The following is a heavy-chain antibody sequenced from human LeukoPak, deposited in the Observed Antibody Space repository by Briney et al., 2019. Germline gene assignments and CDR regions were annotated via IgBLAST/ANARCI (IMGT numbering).Heavy chain of an antibody. CDR3: ARASDYYDSSGYYGFDY. Sequence: GGPLGLSCAPSGFTLSSKSRNWFGRAPGKGREWVSSIISSSSYIYYADSVKGRFTISRDNAKNSLYLQMNSLRAEDTAVYYCARASDYYDSSGYYGFDYWGQGTLVTVSS. J-gene: IGHJ4*02. CDR2: IISSSSYI. D-gene: IGHD3-22*01. V-gene: IGHV3-21*01. CDR1: GFTLSSKS.